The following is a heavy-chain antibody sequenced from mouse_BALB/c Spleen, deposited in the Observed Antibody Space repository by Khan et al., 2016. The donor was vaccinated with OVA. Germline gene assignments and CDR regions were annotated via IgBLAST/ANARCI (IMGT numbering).Heavy chain of an antibody. CDR1: GYTFTSYW. CDR2: IAPGSGSS. J-gene: IGHJ4*01. V-gene: IGHV1S41*01. Sequence: DLVKPGASVKLSCKASGYTFTSYWINWIKQRPGQGLEWIGRIAPGSGSSYYNEMFKGKATLTVDTSSSTAYIQLSSMSSEYSAVYFCAREDYYVSSRYAMDYWGQGTSVTVSS. CDR3: AREDYYVSSRYAMDY. D-gene: IGHD1-1*01.